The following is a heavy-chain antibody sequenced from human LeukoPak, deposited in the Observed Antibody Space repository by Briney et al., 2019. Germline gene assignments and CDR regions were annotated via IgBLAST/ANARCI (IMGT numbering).Heavy chain of an antibody. CDR1: GGSISSGNYY. J-gene: IGHJ3*02. Sequence: SETLSLTCTVSGGSISSGNYYWSWIRQSAGKGLEWIGRLYASGSTNYNPSLKSRVTLSVDTSKNQFSLKLSSVTAADTAVYYCAREGYYYDSSGYHDAFDIWGQGTMVTVS. D-gene: IGHD3-22*01. CDR3: AREGYYYDSSGYHDAFDI. V-gene: IGHV4-61*02. CDR2: LYASGST.